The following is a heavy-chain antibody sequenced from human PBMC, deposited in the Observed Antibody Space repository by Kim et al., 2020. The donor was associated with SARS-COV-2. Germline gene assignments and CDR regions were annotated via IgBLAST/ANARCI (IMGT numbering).Heavy chain of an antibody. CDR2: ISSSGFTT. CDR3: ARVGSTVAAGTIDY. Sequence: GGSLRLSCAASGFFFSDYYMSWIRQAPGKGLEWVSYISSSGFTTHYADSVKGRFTISRGNAKNSLFLQMNSLRAEDTALYYCARVGSTVAAGTIDYWGQGTLVTVSS. CDR1: GFFFSDYY. V-gene: IGHV3-11*01. D-gene: IGHD6-13*01. J-gene: IGHJ4*02.